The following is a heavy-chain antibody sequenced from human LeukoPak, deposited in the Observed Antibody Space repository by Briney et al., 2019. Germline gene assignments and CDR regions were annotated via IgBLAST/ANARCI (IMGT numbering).Heavy chain of an antibody. CDR1: AFTFRTYG. V-gene: IGHV3-30*18. CDR3: AKDRHPARTDGYYFGY. Sequence: GGSLRLSCAASAFTFRTYGMHWVRQAPGKGLEWVAVISYDANNKYYADSVKGRFTISRDNSKNTLYLQMNSLRPEDTAVYYCAKDRHPARTDGYYFGYWGQGTLVTVSS. J-gene: IGHJ4*02. CDR2: ISYDANNK. D-gene: IGHD1-14*01.